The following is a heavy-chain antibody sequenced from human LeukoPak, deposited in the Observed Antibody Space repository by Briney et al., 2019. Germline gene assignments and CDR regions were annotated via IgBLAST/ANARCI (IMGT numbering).Heavy chain of an antibody. D-gene: IGHD3-10*01. Sequence: GGSLRLSCAASGFTFSSYAMSWVRQAPGKGLEWVSAISSSGSTIYYADSVKGRFTISRDNAKNSLYLQMNSLRAEDTAVYYCARDRGGSGSYYVDYWGQGTLVTVSS. J-gene: IGHJ4*02. CDR2: ISSSGSTI. V-gene: IGHV3-21*04. CDR3: ARDRGGSGSYYVDY. CDR1: GFTFSSYA.